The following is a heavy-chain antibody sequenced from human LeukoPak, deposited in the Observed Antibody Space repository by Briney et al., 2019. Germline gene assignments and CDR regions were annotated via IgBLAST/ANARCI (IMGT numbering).Heavy chain of an antibody. Sequence: SETLSLTCTVSGGSISSSTYYWGWIRQPPGKGLEWIGNIFYSGSTYYHPSLKSRVTSSVDTSKNQFSLKLSSVTAADTAVYYCARLGPGYSSTWSNDAFAIWGQGTVVTVSS. J-gene: IGHJ3*02. CDR3: ARLGPGYSSTWSNDAFAI. D-gene: IGHD6-13*01. CDR1: GGSISSSTYY. V-gene: IGHV4-39*01. CDR2: IFYSGST.